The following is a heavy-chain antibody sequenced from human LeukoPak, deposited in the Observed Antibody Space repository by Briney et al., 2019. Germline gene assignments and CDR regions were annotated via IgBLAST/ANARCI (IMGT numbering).Heavy chain of an antibody. J-gene: IGHJ4*02. D-gene: IGHD3-22*01. Sequence: EASVKVSCKASGYTFTGYYMHWVRQAPGQGLEWMGWINPNSGGTNYAQKFQGRVTMTRDTSISTAYMELSRLRSDDAAVYYCARVCHDSSGYYYWGQGTLVTVSS. CDR3: ARVCHDSSGYYY. V-gene: IGHV1-2*02. CDR2: INPNSGGT. CDR1: GYTFTGYY.